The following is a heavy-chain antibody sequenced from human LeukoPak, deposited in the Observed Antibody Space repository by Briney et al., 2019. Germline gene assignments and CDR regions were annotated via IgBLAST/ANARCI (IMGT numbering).Heavy chain of an antibody. V-gene: IGHV5-51*01. CDR1: GYSLTSYW. D-gene: IGHD4-17*01. Sequence: GESLKISCKGSGYSLTSYWIGWVRQMPGKGLEWMGIIYPGDSDTRYSPSFQGQVTISADKSISTAYLQWSSLKASDTAMYYCARYLYRMTTVTTYPLYMDVWGKGTTVTVSS. J-gene: IGHJ6*03. CDR2: IYPGDSDT. CDR3: ARYLYRMTTVTTYPLYMDV.